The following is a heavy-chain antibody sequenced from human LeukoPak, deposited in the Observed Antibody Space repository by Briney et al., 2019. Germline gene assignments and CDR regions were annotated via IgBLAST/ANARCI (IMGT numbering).Heavy chain of an antibody. CDR3: AGQYSSSSGWFDP. CDR2: INHSGST. V-gene: IGHV4-34*01. CDR1: GGSFSGYY. J-gene: IGHJ5*02. Sequence: PSETLSLTCAVYGGSFSGYYWGWIRQPPGKGLEWIGEINHSGSTNYNPSLKSRVTISVDTSKNQFSLKLSSVTAADTAVYYCAGQYSSSSGWFDPWGQGTLVTVSS. D-gene: IGHD6-6*01.